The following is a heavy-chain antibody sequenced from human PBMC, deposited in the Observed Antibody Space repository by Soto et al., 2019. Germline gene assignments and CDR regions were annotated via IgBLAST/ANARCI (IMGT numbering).Heavy chain of an antibody. J-gene: IGHJ4*02. CDR3: PRQPTSTYYAFWSGYYSNKATEYYFDY. Sequence: GGSLKSCGKVCGYSFTSDWIGWVRQMPGKGLEWMGIIYPGESDTRYSPAFQRQGTITADKSISTAYLQWSSLQASDTAMYYCPRQPTSTYYAFWSGYYSNKATEYYFDYWGQGTLVTVSS. CDR2: IYPGESDT. CDR1: GYSFTSDW. D-gene: IGHD3-3*01. V-gene: IGHV5-51*01.